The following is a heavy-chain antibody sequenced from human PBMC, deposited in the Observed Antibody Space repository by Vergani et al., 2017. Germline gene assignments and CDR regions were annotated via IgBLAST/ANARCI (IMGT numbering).Heavy chain of an antibody. Sequence: EVQMVESGGDLVQPGRSLRLSCTASGFTFGYYAMDWFRQAPGQGLEWVGGIRSKAYGQATLYAASVKCRFTISRDNSKNTLFLHMNSLRHEDTAVYYCAKVGRSEVAGTFGAFDIWGQGTMVTVSS. V-gene: IGHV3-49*03. J-gene: IGHJ3*02. CDR3: AKVGRSEVAGTFGAFDI. D-gene: IGHD6-19*01. CDR2: IRSKAYGQAT. CDR1: GFTFGYYA.